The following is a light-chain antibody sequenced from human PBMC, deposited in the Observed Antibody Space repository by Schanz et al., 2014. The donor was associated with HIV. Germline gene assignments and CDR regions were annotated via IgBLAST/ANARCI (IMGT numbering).Light chain of an antibody. J-gene: IGLJ2*01. CDR3: QAWDSTTAL. CDR1: ELGDTY. V-gene: IGLV3-1*01. Sequence: SYELTQPPSVSVSPGQTASIICSGDELGDTYASWYQQKPGQSPVVVIYQSNKRPSGIPERFSGSKSGNTATLTISGSQAMDEADYCCQAWDSTTALFGGGTKLTVL. CDR2: QSN.